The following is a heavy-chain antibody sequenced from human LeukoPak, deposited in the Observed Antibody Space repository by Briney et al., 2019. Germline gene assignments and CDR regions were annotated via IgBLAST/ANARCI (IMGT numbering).Heavy chain of an antibody. Sequence: PGGSLRLSCAASGFNFSSDAMHWVRQAPGKGLEWVAVISNDGRSKYFADSVKGRFTNSRNNSKNTLYLQMNSLTAEDTAVFYCAKGLAGYTSGWYGIFDYWGQGALVTVSS. CDR1: GFNFSSDA. V-gene: IGHV3-30*18. CDR3: AKGLAGYTSGWYGIFDY. D-gene: IGHD6-19*01. CDR2: ISNDGRSK. J-gene: IGHJ4*02.